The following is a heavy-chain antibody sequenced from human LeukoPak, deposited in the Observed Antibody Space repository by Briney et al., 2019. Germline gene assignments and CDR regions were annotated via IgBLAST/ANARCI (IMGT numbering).Heavy chain of an antibody. Sequence: PGGSLRLSCAASGFIVSTNDMSWVRQAPGKGLEWVTIIWYDGSNKYYADSVKGRFTISRDNSKNTLYLQMNSLRAEDTAVYYCARAESTWYSGLDYWGQGTMVTVSS. J-gene: IGHJ4*02. CDR3: ARAESTWYSGLDY. CDR2: IWYDGSNK. V-gene: IGHV3-33*08. D-gene: IGHD6-13*01. CDR1: GFIVSTND.